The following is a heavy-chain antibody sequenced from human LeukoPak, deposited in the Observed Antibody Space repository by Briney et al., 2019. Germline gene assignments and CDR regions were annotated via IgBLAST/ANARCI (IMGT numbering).Heavy chain of an antibody. V-gene: IGHV3-30-3*01. J-gene: IGHJ4*02. CDR3: ARGAFSGYSYGFVDY. D-gene: IGHD5-18*01. CDR2: ISYDGSNK. CDR1: GFAFSSYA. Sequence: PGGSLRLSCAASGFAFSSYAMHWVRQAPGKGLEWVAVISYDGSNKYYADSVKGRFTISRDNSKNTLYLQMNSLRAEDTAVYYCARGAFSGYSYGFVDYWGQGTLVTVSS.